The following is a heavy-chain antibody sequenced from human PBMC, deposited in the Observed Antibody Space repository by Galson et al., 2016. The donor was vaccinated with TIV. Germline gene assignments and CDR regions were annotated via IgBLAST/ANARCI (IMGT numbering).Heavy chain of an antibody. V-gene: IGHV5-51*01. CDR3: ARHGWTVATSSPFDL. J-gene: IGHJ4*02. CDR2: IYPGDSGT. Sequence: QSGAEVKKPGESPKISCKGSGYSFTNYWVGWVRQMPGKGLEWMGIIYPGDSGTRYSPSFQGQVTISADKSINTAYLQWSSLKASDTAIYYCARHGWTVATSSPFDLWGQGTLVTVSS. CDR1: GYSFTNYW. D-gene: IGHD5-12*01.